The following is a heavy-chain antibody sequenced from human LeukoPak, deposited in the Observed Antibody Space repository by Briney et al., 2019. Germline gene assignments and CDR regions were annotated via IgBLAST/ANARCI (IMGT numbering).Heavy chain of an antibody. J-gene: IGHJ4*02. CDR1: GFTFSSYW. V-gene: IGHV3-74*01. CDR2: INTDGSST. D-gene: IGHD2-2*01. Sequence: GGSLRLSCAASGFTFSSYWMHWVRQAPGKGLVWVSRINTDGSSTSYADSVKGRFTISRDNSKNTLYLQMNSLRAEDTAVYYCAKGGQLPGLYFDYWGQGTLVTVSS. CDR3: AKGGQLPGLYFDY.